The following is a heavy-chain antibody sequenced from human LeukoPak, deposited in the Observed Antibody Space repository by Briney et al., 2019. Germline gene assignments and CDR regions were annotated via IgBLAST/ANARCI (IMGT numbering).Heavy chain of an antibody. Sequence: GGSLRLSCAASEFTFSNAWMSWVRQAPGKGLEWVGRIKRKTDGGTTDYAAPVKGRFTISRDDSKNTLYLQMNSLKIEDTAIYYCTTDGKDNYDTSGSAGWGQGTLVTVSS. D-gene: IGHD3-22*01. J-gene: IGHJ4*02. CDR2: IKRKTDGGTT. V-gene: IGHV3-15*01. CDR1: EFTFSNAW. CDR3: TTDGKDNYDTSGSAG.